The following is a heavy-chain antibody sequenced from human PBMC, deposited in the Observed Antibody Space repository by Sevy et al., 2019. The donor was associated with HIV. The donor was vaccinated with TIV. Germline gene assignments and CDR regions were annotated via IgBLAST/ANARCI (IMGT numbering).Heavy chain of an antibody. CDR1: GHTLSEFA. CDR2: FDPEDGKT. D-gene: IGHD3-22*01. J-gene: IGHJ4*02. CDR3: ATTKDYYDSSGYPLDY. V-gene: IGHV1-24*01. Sequence: ASVKVSCKVSGHTLSEFAMHWVRLAPGKGLEWMGTFDPEDGKTLHSQKFQGRVTMTEDTSTDTAYMEVYNLRSEDTALYYCATTKDYYDSSGYPLDYWGQGTLVTVSS.